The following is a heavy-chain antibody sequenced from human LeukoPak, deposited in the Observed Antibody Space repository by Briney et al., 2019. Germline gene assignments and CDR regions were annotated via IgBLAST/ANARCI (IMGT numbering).Heavy chain of an antibody. J-gene: IGHJ6*03. Sequence: SETLSLTCAVYGGSFSGYYWSWIRQPPGKGLEWIGEINHSGSTNYNPSLKSRVTLSVDTSKNQFSLKLSSVTAADTAVYYCARGLLGYCSSTSCPHYMDVWGKGTTVTVSS. D-gene: IGHD2-2*01. V-gene: IGHV4-34*01. CDR2: INHSGST. CDR3: ARGLLGYCSSTSCPHYMDV. CDR1: GGSFSGYY.